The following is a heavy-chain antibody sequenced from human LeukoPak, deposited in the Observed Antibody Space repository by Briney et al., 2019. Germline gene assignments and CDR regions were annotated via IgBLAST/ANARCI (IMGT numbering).Heavy chain of an antibody. CDR3: AREGPYSSSSGTFDY. V-gene: IGHV1-18*01. D-gene: IGHD6-6*01. CDR1: GYTFTSYG. J-gene: IGHJ4*02. CDR2: ISAYNGNT. Sequence: ASVKVSCKASGYTFTSYGISCVRQAPGQGLEWMGWISAYNGNTNYAQKLQGRVTMTTDTSTSTAYMELRSLRSDDTAVYYCAREGPYSSSSGTFDYWGQGTLVTVSS.